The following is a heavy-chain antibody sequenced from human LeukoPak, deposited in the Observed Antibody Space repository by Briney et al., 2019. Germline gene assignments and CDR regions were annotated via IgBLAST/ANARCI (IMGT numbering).Heavy chain of an antibody. CDR3: ARDTSDILTGYTADLDY. V-gene: IGHV1-2*02. D-gene: IGHD3-9*01. CDR1: GYTFTGYY. J-gene: IGHJ4*02. CDR2: INPNSGGT. Sequence: VASVKVSCKASGYTFTGYYMHWVRQAPGQGLEWMGWINPNSGGTNYAQKFQGRVTMTRDTSISTAYMELSRLRSDDTAVYYCARDTSDILTGYTADLDYWGQGTLVTVSS.